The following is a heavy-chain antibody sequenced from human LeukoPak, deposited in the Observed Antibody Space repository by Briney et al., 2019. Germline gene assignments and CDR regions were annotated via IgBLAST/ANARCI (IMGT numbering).Heavy chain of an antibody. J-gene: IGHJ6*03. CDR3: ARSYSNQNYYYYYYMDV. Sequence: SETLSLTCAVSGGSISSYYWSWIRQPPGRGLEWIGSIHYSGSTSYNSSLKSRVTISIDTSKNQFSLKLSSVTAADTAVYYCARSYSNQNYYYYYYMDVWGKGTTVTVSS. D-gene: IGHD4-11*01. V-gene: IGHV4-59*01. CDR2: IHYSGST. CDR1: GGSISSYY.